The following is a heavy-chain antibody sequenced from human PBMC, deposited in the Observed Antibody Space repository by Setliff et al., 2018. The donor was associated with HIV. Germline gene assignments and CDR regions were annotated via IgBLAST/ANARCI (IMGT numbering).Heavy chain of an antibody. D-gene: IGHD3-10*02. V-gene: IGHV1-69*13. CDR3: ARIVRPSYYYYYYMDV. Sequence: ASVKVSCKASGGTFSSYAISWVRQAPGQGLEWMGGIIPIFNTANYAQKFQGRVTITADESTSTAYMELSSLRSEDTAVYYCARIVRPSYYYYYYMDVWGKGTAVTVSS. CDR1: GGTFSSYA. J-gene: IGHJ6*03. CDR2: IIPIFNTA.